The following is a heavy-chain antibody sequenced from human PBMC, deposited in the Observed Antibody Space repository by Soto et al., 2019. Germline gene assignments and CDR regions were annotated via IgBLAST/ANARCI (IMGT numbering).Heavy chain of an antibody. CDR2: INAGNGNT. V-gene: IGHV1-3*01. CDR3: ARGRDSSSWYYFDY. J-gene: IGHJ4*02. D-gene: IGHD6-13*01. Sequence: QVQLVQSGAEVKTPGASVKVSCKASGYTFTSYAMHWVRQAPGQRLEWMGWINAGNGNTKYSQKFQGRVTITRDTSACTAYMELSSLRSEDTAVYYCARGRDSSSWYYFDYWGQGNLVTVSS. CDR1: GYTFTSYA.